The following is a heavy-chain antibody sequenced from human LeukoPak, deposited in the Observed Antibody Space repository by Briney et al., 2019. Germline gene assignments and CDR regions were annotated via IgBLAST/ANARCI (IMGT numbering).Heavy chain of an antibody. D-gene: IGHD6-19*01. V-gene: IGHV3-7*01. J-gene: IGHJ3*02. CDR2: IKQDGSEK. CDR1: GFTFSSYW. CDR3: AREEYSSGWYGTWGAFAI. Sequence: PGGSLRLSCAASGFTFSSYWVSWVRQAPGKGLEWVANIKQDGSEKYYVDPVKGRFTISRDNAKNSLYLQMNSLRAEDTAVYYCAREEYSSGWYGTWGAFAIWGQGTMVTVSS.